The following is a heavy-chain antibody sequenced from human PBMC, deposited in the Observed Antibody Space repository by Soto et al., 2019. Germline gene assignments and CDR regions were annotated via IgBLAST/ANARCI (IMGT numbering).Heavy chain of an antibody. D-gene: IGHD3-22*01. Sequence: HPGGSLRLSCAASGFTFSSYAMSWVRQAPGKGLEWVSAISGSGGSTYYADSVKGRFTISRDNSKNTLYLQMNSLRAEDTAVYYCAKGQNYYDSSGYSHWGQGTLVTVSS. CDR1: GFTFSSYA. CDR2: ISGSGGST. CDR3: AKGQNYYDSSGYSH. J-gene: IGHJ4*02. V-gene: IGHV3-23*01.